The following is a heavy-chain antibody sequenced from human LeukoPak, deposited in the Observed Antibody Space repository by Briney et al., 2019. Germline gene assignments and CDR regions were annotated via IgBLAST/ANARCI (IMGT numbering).Heavy chain of an antibody. CDR2: IYSGGST. Sequence: GGSLRLSCAASGFTVSSNYMSWVRQAPGKGLEWVSVIYSGGSTYYADSVKGRFTISRDNPKNTLFLQMKSLRAEDTAVYFCAKRGVVIRVILVGFHKEAYYFDSWGQGALVTVSS. V-gene: IGHV3-66*04. J-gene: IGHJ4*02. CDR3: AKRGVVIRVILVGFHKEAYYFDS. D-gene: IGHD3-22*01. CDR1: GFTVSSNY.